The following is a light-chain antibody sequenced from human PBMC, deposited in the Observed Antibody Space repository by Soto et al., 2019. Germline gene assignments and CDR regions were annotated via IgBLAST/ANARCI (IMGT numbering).Light chain of an antibody. V-gene: IGKV1-39*01. CDR2: AAS. CDR1: QSFRNY. CDR3: QQTDSTPQT. J-gene: IGKJ1*01. Sequence: DIQMTQSPSSLSASVGDRVTTSCGPSQSFRNYVSWNQQKPGTAPKLLIRAASTLQSGVPSRFSGSGSGTDFTLTISSLQIEDFATYFCQQTDSTPQTFGQGTNVEI.